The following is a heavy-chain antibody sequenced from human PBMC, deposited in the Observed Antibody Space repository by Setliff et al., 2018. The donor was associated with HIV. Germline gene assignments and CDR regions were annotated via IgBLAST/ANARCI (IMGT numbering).Heavy chain of an antibody. D-gene: IGHD6-13*01. CDR1: GGSISTATFY. CDR3: ARDFKRYNSPCRFDP. Sequence: PSETLSLTCTVSGGSISTATFYWDWIRQPAGKGLEWIGRINTSGSTNYNPSLKSRVTISVDKSQNQFSLKLSSVTAADTAVYYCARDFKRYNSPCRFDPWGQGTLVTVSS. CDR2: INTSGST. J-gene: IGHJ5*02. V-gene: IGHV4-61*02.